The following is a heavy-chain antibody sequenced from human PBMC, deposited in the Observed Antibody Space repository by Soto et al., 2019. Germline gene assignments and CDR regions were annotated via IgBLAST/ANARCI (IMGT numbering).Heavy chain of an antibody. D-gene: IGHD2-2*01. CDR3: ARDHYFRTTWAFDN. Sequence: SETLSLTCTVSGGSISSGGYYWSWIRQHPGKGLEWIGYIYYSGSTYYNPSLKSRVTISVDTSKNQFSLKLSSVTAADTAVYYCARDHYFRTTWAFDNWGQGALVTVSS. CDR2: IYYSGST. CDR1: GGSISSGGYY. V-gene: IGHV4-31*03. J-gene: IGHJ4*02.